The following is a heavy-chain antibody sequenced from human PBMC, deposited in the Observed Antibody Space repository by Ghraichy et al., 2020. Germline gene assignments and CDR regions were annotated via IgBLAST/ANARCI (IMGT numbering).Heavy chain of an antibody. D-gene: IGHD3-16*02. CDR3: ARDLYGDFGWGSYSSPGDDFDY. CDR2: IRNDWTTK. CDR1: GFTFSTYW. J-gene: IGHJ4*02. V-gene: IGHV3-74*03. Sequence: GGSLRLSCAASGFTFSTYWMHWVRQVPGKGLVWVSRIRNDWTTKTHADFVKGRFTISRDNAKNTLFLQMNSLRDEDTAVYYCARDLYGDFGWGSYSSPGDDFDYWGQGTLVTFSS.